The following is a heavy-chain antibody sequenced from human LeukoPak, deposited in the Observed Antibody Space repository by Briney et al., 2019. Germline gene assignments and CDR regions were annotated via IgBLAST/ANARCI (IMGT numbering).Heavy chain of an antibody. CDR1: GFIFDDSG. V-gene: IGHV3-20*04. CDR3: ARGATSDFYYMDV. CDR2: VNWNGAKM. Sequence: PGGSLRLSCAASGFIFDDSGLNCVRQVPGKGLEWVAGVNWNGAKMGYADSVKGRFTMSRDNAKNSLFLQMNNLRAEDSALYYCARGATSDFYYMDVWGKGTTVTVSS. J-gene: IGHJ6*03.